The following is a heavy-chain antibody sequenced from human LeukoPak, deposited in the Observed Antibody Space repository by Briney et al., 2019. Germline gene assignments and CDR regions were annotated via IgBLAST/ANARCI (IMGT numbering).Heavy chain of an antibody. CDR2: ISYDGSNK. CDR3: ARGPIVVVVAARYGMDV. Sequence: GGSLRLSCAASGFTFSSYGMHWVRQAPGKGLEWVAVISYDGSNKYYADSVKGRFTISRDNSKNTLYLQMNSLRAEDTAVYYCARGPIVVVVAARYGMDVWGQGTTVTVSS. J-gene: IGHJ6*02. V-gene: IGHV3-30*03. D-gene: IGHD2-15*01. CDR1: GFTFSSYG.